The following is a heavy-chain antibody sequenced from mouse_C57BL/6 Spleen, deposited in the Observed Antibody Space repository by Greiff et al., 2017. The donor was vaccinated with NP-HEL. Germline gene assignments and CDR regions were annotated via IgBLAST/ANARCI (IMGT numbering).Heavy chain of an antibody. CDR2: ISYDGSN. CDR3: ARPSNYWYFDV. V-gene: IGHV3-6*01. Sequence: DVQLQESGPGLVKPSQSLSLTCSVTGYSITSGYYWNWIRQFPGNKLEWMGYISYDGSNNYNPSLKNRISITRDTSKNQFFLKLNSVTTEDTATYYCARPSNYWYFDVWGTGTTVTVSS. D-gene: IGHD2-10*02. J-gene: IGHJ1*03. CDR1: GYSITSGYY.